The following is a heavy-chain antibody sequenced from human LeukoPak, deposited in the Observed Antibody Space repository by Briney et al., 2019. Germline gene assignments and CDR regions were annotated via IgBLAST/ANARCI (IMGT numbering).Heavy chain of an antibody. Sequence: SSETLSLTCTVSGGSISSSSYYWGWIRQPPGKGLEWIGSIYYSGSTYYNPSLKSRVTISVGTSKNQFSLKLSSVTAADTAVYYCARHLGSGGLDAFDIWGQGTMVTVSS. V-gene: IGHV4-39*01. D-gene: IGHD3-10*01. CDR2: IYYSGST. CDR1: GGSISSSSYY. J-gene: IGHJ3*02. CDR3: ARHLGSGGLDAFDI.